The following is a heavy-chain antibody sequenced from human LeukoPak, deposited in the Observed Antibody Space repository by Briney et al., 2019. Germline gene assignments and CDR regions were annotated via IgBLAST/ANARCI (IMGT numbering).Heavy chain of an antibody. CDR3: AREYRDYDFWSGYYIGPNYYYGMDV. CDR2: ISAYNGNT. V-gene: IGHV1-18*01. D-gene: IGHD3-3*01. Sequence: GASVKVSCKASGYTFTSYGISWVRQAPGQGLEWMEWISAYNGNTNYAQKLQGRVTMTTDTSTSTAYMELRSLRSDDTAVYYCAREYRDYDFWSGYYIGPNYYYGMDVWGQRTTVTVSS. J-gene: IGHJ6*02. CDR1: GYTFTSYG.